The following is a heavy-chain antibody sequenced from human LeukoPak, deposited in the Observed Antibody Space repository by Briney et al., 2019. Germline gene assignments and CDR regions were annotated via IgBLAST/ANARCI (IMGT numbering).Heavy chain of an antibody. CDR2: IHYTGTT. Sequence: SETLSLTCSVFGGSISNYYWTWIRQPPGKGLEWIGYIHYTGTTNYNPSLKSRVTMSLDTSKNQFSLKLNSVTAADTAVYYCARSDYADSEYDYWGQGTLVTVSS. J-gene: IGHJ4*02. CDR1: GGSISNYY. V-gene: IGHV4-59*01. CDR3: ARSDYADSEYDY. D-gene: IGHD4-17*01.